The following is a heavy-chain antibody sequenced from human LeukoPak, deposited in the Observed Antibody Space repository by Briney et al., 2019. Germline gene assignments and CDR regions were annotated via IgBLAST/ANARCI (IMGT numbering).Heavy chain of an antibody. CDR3: AKGRDKYQLLSKNWFDP. CDR1: GFTFDDYA. J-gene: IGHJ5*02. Sequence: GRSLRLSCAASGFTFDDYAMHWVRQAPGKGLEWVSGISWSSGSIGYADSVKGRFTISRDNAKNSLYLQMDSLRAEDTALYYCAKGRDKYQLLSKNWFDPWGQGTLVTVSS. D-gene: IGHD2-2*01. V-gene: IGHV3-9*01. CDR2: ISWSSGSI.